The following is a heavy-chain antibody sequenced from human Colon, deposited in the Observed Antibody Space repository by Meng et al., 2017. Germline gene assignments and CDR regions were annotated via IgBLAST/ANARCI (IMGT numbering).Heavy chain of an antibody. V-gene: IGHV3-30*15. CDR3: ARSGLTWASFHY. CDR2: ISSDGNNK. CDR1: GFSFSNFA. D-gene: IGHD3-9*01. J-gene: IGHJ4*02. Sequence: QVRLVGSGGGVVQPGRSLRLSCAASGFSFSNFAFHWVRKAPGKGLEWVAAISSDGNNKQYADSVKGRFTISRDQSKNTLYLQGSSLRPEDTAVYYCARSGLTWASFHYWGQGTLVTVSS.